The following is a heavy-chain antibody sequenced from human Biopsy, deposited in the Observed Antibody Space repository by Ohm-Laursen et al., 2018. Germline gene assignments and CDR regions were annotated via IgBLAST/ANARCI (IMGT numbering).Heavy chain of an antibody. D-gene: IGHD1-1*01. CDR1: GNSVSSNSAA. CDR3: ARETPTGIPFNWFDP. Sequence: QTLSLTCAISGNSVSSNSAAWNWIRQSPSRGLEWLGRTYYRSKWYNDYAVFVKSRITINPDTSKNQFSLQLNSVTPEDTAVYYCARETPTGIPFNWFDPWGQGTLVTVSS. J-gene: IGHJ5*02. CDR2: TYYRSKWYN. V-gene: IGHV6-1*01.